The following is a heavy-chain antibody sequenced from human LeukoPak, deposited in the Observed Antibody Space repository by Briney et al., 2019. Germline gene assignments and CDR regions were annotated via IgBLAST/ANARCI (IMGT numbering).Heavy chain of an antibody. J-gene: IGHJ5*02. Sequence: GGSLRLSCAGSGFTFGDHAMAWVRQAPGKGLEWVGFIRNKPSGGTTEYAASVKVRFTISRDDSRRVAYLQMNSLKTEDTALYYCTRVIRGDYGNYTTWFDPWGQGTLVTVSS. V-gene: IGHV3-49*04. CDR3: TRVIRGDYGNYTTWFDP. CDR2: IRNKPSGGTT. CDR1: GFTFGDHA. D-gene: IGHD4-11*01.